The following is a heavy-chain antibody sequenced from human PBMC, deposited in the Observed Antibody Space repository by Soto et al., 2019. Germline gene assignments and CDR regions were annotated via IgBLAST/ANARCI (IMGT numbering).Heavy chain of an antibody. CDR2: IYPGDSGT. D-gene: IGHD5-12*01. J-gene: IGHJ3*02. CDR1: EYSFTRYW. Sequence: PGESLTISCTCAEYSFTRYWIGWVRQMPGKGLEWMGIIYPGDSGTRYSPSFQGQVTISADKSISTAYLQWSSLKASDTAMYYCASTEGRWLQLGAFDIWGQGTMVTVSS. CDR3: ASTEGRWLQLGAFDI. V-gene: IGHV5-51*01.